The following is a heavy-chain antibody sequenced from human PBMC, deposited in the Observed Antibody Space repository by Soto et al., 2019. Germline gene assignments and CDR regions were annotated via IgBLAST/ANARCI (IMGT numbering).Heavy chain of an antibody. V-gene: IGHV1-3*01. J-gene: IGHJ5*02. CDR1: AYTFTIYG. Sequence: SSVNVSCQASAYTFTIYGIHWVRQAPGQRLEWMGWINAANGDTKYSPKFQGRVTITRDTSASTAYMELSSLRSEDTAVYYCVRRHVSATGIDWFDPWGQGTLVTGS. D-gene: IGHD6-13*01. CDR3: VRRHVSATGIDWFDP. CDR2: INAANGDT.